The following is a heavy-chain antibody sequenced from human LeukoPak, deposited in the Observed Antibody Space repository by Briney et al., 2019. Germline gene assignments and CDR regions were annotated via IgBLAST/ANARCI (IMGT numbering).Heavy chain of an antibody. CDR2: ISHSGST. J-gene: IGHJ6*03. Sequence: SETLSLTCTVSGGSISSGDYYWSWIRQPPGKGLEWTGYISHSGSTYYNPSLKSRVTISVDRSKNQFSLKLSSVTAADTAVYYCARDRVCFEGDYYYYYMDVWGRGTTVTVSS. D-gene: IGHD3-16*01. V-gene: IGHV4-30-2*01. CDR3: ARDRVCFEGDYYYYYMDV. CDR1: GGSISSGDYY.